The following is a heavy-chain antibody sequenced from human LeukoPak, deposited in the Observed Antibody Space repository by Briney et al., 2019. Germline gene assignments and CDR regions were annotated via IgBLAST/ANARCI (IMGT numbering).Heavy chain of an antibody. CDR1: GGSMTTYY. D-gene: IGHD2-21*02. Sequence: SETLSLTCTVSGGSMTTYYWTWIRQSPGKGLEWIGYIYHTGNTNYNPSLKSRVTMSVNTSRTQFSLKLSAVTAADTAVYYCASGSVVTALDYWGQGTLVTVSS. CDR2: IYHTGNT. J-gene: IGHJ4*02. CDR3: ASGSVVTALDY. V-gene: IGHV4-59*01.